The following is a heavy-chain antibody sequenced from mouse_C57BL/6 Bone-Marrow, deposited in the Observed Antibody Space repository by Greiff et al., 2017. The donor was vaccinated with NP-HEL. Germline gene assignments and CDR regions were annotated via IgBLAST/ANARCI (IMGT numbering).Heavy chain of an antibody. V-gene: IGHV5-4*01. J-gene: IGHJ4*01. D-gene: IGHD2-3*01. CDR2: ISDGGSYT. CDR3: ARDNDGYYYAMDY. Sequence: DVMLVESGGGLVKPGGSLKLSCAASGFTFSSYAMSWVRQTPEKRLEWVATISDGGSYTYYPDNVKGRFTISRDNAKNNLYLQMSHLKSEDTAMYYCARDNDGYYYAMDYWGQGTSVTVSS. CDR1: GFTFSSYA.